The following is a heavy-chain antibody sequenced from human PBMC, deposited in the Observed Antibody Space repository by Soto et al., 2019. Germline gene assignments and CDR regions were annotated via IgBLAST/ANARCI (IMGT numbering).Heavy chain of an antibody. CDR1: GFAFSTFD. V-gene: IGHV3-13*01. CDR2: IGTLSDT. Sequence: GSLRLSCAGSGFAFSTFDIHWVRQAPGKGLEWVSGIGTLSDTFYAASVQGRFTISRQNAKNSVYLQMNSLRAGDTAFYYCARGRSFSYDSTPPPMFDPWGQGTLVTVSS. CDR3: ARGRSFSYDSTPPPMFDP. J-gene: IGHJ5*02. D-gene: IGHD3-10*01.